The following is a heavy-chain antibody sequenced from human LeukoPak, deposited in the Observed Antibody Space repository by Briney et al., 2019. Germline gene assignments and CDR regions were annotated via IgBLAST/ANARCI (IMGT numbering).Heavy chain of an antibody. D-gene: IGHD6-6*01. J-gene: IGHJ6*03. CDR1: GGFISSGSYY. CDR3: ASEPSIAARNYYYYMDV. CDR2: IYTSGST. Sequence: SPTLSLTSADSGGFISSGSYYCRWIRQPAVKGLEWIGHIYTSGSTNYNPSLNSLFTISGDTSKNQFSLKLSSVTAADTAVYYCASEPSIAARNYYYYMDVWGKGTTVTVSS. V-gene: IGHV4-61*09.